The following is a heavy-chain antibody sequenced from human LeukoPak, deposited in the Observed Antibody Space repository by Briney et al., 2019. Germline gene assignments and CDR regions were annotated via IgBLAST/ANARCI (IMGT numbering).Heavy chain of an antibody. CDR2: ISSNGRTT. V-gene: IGHV3-64*02. D-gene: IGHD3-10*01. CDR3: ARRFGELLNYMDV. Sequence: PGGSLRLSCAASGLIFRNYALHWVRQAPGKGLEYISAISSNGRTTYYAESVRGRFTISRDDSKNTLYLQMGSLRAEDMAVYYCARRFGELLNYMDVWGTGTTVTVSS. J-gene: IGHJ6*03. CDR1: GLIFRNYA.